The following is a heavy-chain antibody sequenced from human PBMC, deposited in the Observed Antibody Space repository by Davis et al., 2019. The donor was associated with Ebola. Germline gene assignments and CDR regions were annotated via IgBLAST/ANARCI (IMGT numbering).Heavy chain of an antibody. CDR3: SERGSSV. J-gene: IGHJ4*02. CDR2: IYYTGSA. V-gene: IGHV4-59*03. Sequence: PSETLSLTCTVSGVSISKHYGGWIRQPAGKRLEWFGSIYYTGSASYNSSLASRATISVDPSKNQFSLKLTSVTAADPAMYYCSERGSSVWGQGTLVTVSS. D-gene: IGHD3-10*01. CDR1: GVSISKHY.